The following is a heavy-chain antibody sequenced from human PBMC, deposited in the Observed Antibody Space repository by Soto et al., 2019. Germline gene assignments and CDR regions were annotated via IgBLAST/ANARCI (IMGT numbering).Heavy chain of an antibody. J-gene: IGHJ4*01. Sequence: LSRTCPVSGGSISSSSYYCGGIREPPVKVLEWIGSIYYSGSTYYNPSLKSRVTISVDTSKNQFSLKMSSVTAADTAVYYCVVVIILGDYFDYWGHGTMVTVSS. CDR3: VVVIILGDYFDY. CDR1: GGSISSSSYY. D-gene: IGHD3-22*01. CDR2: IYYSGST. V-gene: IGHV4-39*01.